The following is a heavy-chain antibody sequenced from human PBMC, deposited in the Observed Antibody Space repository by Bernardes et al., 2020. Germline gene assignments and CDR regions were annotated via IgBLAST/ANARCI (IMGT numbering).Heavy chain of an antibody. CDR1: GYTFTSYD. V-gene: IGHV1-8*01. Sequence: ASVKVSCKASGYTFTSYDINWVRQATGQGLEWMGWMNPNSGNTGYAQKFQGRVTMTRNTSISTAYMELSSLRSEDTAVYYCARGVGGSYQYYYYYYGMDVWGQGTTVTVSS. J-gene: IGHJ6*02. D-gene: IGHD1-26*01. CDR2: MNPNSGNT. CDR3: ARGVGGSYQYYYYYYGMDV.